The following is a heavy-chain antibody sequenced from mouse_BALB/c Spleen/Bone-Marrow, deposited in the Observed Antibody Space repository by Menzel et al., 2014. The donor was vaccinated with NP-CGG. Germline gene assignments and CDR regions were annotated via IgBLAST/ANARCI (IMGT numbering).Heavy chain of an antibody. D-gene: IGHD2-10*02. CDR1: GFSLTSYG. V-gene: IGHV2-3*01. CDR2: IWGDGST. J-gene: IGHJ4*01. Sequence: QVHVKQSGPGLVAPSQSLSITRTVSGFSLTSYGVSWVRQPPGKGLEWLGVIWGDGSTNYHSALISRLSISKDNSKSQVFLKLNSLQTDDTATYLCAKGEYGKRYYVMDYWGQGTSVTVSS. CDR3: AKGEYGKRYYVMDY.